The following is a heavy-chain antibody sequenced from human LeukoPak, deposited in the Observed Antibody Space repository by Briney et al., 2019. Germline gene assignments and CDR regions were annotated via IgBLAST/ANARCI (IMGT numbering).Heavy chain of an antibody. V-gene: IGHV4-34*01. D-gene: IGHD2-2*01. CDR2: INHSGST. CDR1: GGSFSGYY. Sequence: PSETLSLTCAVYGGSFSGYYWSWIRQPPGKGLEWIGEINHSGSTNYNPSLKSRVTISVDTSKNQFSLKLSSVTVADTAVYYCARGNGVVVPAARGYYYYMDVWGKGTTVTVSS. J-gene: IGHJ6*03. CDR3: ARGNGVVVPAARGYYYYMDV.